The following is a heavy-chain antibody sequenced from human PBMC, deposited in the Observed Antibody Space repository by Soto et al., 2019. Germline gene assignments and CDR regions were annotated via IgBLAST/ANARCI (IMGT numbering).Heavy chain of an antibody. V-gene: IGHV4-31*03. CDR3: ARGFIVVVTAFDPKLSFDP. Sequence: SETLSLTCTVSGGSISSGGYYWSWIRQHPGKGLEWIGYIYYSGSTYYNPSLKSRVTISVDTSKNQFSLKLSSVTAADTAVYYCARGFIVVVTAFDPKLSFDPWGQGTLVTVSS. J-gene: IGHJ5*02. CDR1: GGSISSGGYY. D-gene: IGHD2-21*02. CDR2: IYYSGST.